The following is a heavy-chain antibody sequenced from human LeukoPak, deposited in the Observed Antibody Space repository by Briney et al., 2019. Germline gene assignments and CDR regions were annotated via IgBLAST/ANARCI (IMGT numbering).Heavy chain of an antibody. V-gene: IGHV4-59*01. J-gene: IGHJ4*02. CDR3: ARDLYGDSLDY. Sequence: PSETLSLTCTVSGGSISSYYWSWIRQPPGKGLEWIGYIYYSGSTNYNPSLKSRVTISVDTSKNQFSLKLSSVTAADTAVYYCARDLYGDSLDYWGQGTLVTVSS. CDR2: IYYSGST. CDR1: GGSISSYY. D-gene: IGHD4-17*01.